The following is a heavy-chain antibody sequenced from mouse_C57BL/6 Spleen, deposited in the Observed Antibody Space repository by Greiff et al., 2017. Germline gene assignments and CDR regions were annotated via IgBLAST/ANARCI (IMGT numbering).Heavy chain of an antibody. CDR2: INPSNGGT. Sequence: QVHVKQSGTELVKPGASVKLSCKASGYTFTSYWMHWVKQRPGQGLEWIGNINPSNGGTNYNEKFKSKATLTVDKSSSTAYMQLSSLTSEDSAVYYCARSGGAQAFDYWGQGTTLTVSS. CDR1: GYTFTSYW. CDR3: ARSGGAQAFDY. J-gene: IGHJ2*01. V-gene: IGHV1-53*01. D-gene: IGHD3-2*02.